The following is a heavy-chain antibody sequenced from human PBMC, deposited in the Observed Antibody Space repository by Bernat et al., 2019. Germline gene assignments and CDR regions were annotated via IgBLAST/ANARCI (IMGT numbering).Heavy chain of an antibody. CDR3: ARGYCSGGSCYSTY. J-gene: IGHJ4*02. CDR1: GGSISSSSYY. Sequence: QLQLQESGPGLVKPSETLSLTCTVPGGSISSSSYYWGWIRQPPGKGLEWIGSIYYSGSTYYNPSLKSRVTISVDTSKNQFSLKLSSVTAADTAVYYCARGYCSGGSCYSTYWGQGTLVTVSS. V-gene: IGHV4-39*01. D-gene: IGHD2-15*01. CDR2: IYYSGST.